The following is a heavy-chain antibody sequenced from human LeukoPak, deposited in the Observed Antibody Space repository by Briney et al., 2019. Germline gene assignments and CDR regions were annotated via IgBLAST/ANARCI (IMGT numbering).Heavy chain of an antibody. CDR3: ARGSDRVYYDSSGYYGDAFYI. D-gene: IGHD3-22*01. CDR2: INHSGSI. J-gene: IGHJ3*02. V-gene: IGHV4-34*01. Sequence: PSETLSLTCAVYGGSFSGYYWSWIRQPPGKGLEWIGEINHSGSINYNPSLKSRVTISADTSKNQFSLKLGSVTAADTAVYYCARGSDRVYYDSSGYYGDAFYIWGQGTMVTVSS. CDR1: GGSFSGYY.